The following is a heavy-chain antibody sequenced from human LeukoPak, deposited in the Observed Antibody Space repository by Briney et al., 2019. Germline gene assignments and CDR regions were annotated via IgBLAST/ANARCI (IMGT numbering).Heavy chain of an antibody. D-gene: IGHD2-2*01. J-gene: IGHJ6*03. CDR2: ISSSGSTI. CDR3: ARDRDIGLEPAATSEDYYLDV. CDR1: GFTFSDYY. Sequence: GGSLRLSCAASGFTFSDYYMSWIRQAPGKGLEWVSYISSSGSTIYYADSVKGRFTISRDNAKNSLYLQMNNLRAEDTAVYYCARDRDIGLEPAATSEDYYLDVWGKGTTVTVSS. V-gene: IGHV3-11*04.